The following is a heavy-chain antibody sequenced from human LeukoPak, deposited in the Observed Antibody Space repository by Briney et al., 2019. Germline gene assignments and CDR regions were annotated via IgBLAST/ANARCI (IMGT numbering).Heavy chain of an antibody. J-gene: IGHJ4*02. D-gene: IGHD1-26*01. CDR2: IKQDGSET. CDR3: VRQMVGASFDY. V-gene: IGHV3-7*01. Sequence: ETLSLTCTVSGGSISSYYWSWIRQPPGKGLEWVANIKQDGSETYYVNSVRGRFTFSRDNAENSVYLQMNSLRAEDTAVYYCVRQMVGASFDYWGQGILVTVSS. CDR1: GGSISSYY.